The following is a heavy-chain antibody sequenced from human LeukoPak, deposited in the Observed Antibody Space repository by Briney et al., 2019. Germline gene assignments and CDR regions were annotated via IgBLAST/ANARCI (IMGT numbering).Heavy chain of an antibody. CDR2: IYSSGNT. Sequence: SETLSLTCTVSGGSISSNYWSWIRQPAGKGLEYIGRIYSSGNTNYNPTLKSRVTMSVDTSKNQFSLLLHSVTAADTAVYYCARVWLSSGSYWYFDFWGRGTLVIVSS. D-gene: IGHD3-22*01. CDR3: ARVWLSSGSYWYFDF. CDR1: GGSISSNY. V-gene: IGHV4-4*07. J-gene: IGHJ2*01.